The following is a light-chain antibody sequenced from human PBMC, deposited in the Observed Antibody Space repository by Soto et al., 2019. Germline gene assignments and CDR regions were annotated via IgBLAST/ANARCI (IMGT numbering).Light chain of an antibody. V-gene: IGKV3-15*01. CDR3: QQYNNWPP. CDR2: GAS. Sequence: IVMTQFPATLSVSPGERATLSCRASQSVSSNLAWYQQKPGQAPRLLIYGASTRATGIPARFSGSGSGTEFTLNISRLQSEDFAVYYCQQYNNWPPFGQGTRLEIX. CDR1: QSVSSN. J-gene: IGKJ5*01.